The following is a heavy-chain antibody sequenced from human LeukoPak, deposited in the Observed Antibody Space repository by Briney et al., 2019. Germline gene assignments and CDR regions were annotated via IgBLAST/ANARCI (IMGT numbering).Heavy chain of an antibody. Sequence: ASVKVSCKASGYTFTSYGISWVRQAPGQGLEWMGWISAYNGNTNYAQKLQGRVTMTTDTSTSTAYMELRSLRSDDTAVYYCARDHDSSGYSFYYYYYMDVWGKGTTVTVSS. D-gene: IGHD3-22*01. CDR3: ARDHDSSGYSFYYYYYMDV. J-gene: IGHJ6*03. CDR2: ISAYNGNT. CDR1: GYTFTSYG. V-gene: IGHV1-18*01.